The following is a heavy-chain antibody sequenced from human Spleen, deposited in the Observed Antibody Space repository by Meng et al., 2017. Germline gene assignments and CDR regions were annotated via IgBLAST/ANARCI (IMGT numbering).Heavy chain of an antibody. CDR2: INAGNGNT. D-gene: IGHD6-13*01. CDR1: GYTFTSYA. Sequence: ASVKVSCKASGYTFTSYAMHWVRQAPGQRLEWMGWINAGNGNTKYSQKFQGRVTITRDTSASTAYMELRSLRSDDTAVYYCARSEYSSSWYVPKNWFDPWGQGTLVTVSS. V-gene: IGHV1-3*01. CDR3: ARSEYSSSWYVPKNWFDP. J-gene: IGHJ5*02.